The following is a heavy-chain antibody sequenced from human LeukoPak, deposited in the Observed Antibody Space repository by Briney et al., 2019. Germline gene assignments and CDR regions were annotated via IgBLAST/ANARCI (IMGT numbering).Heavy chain of an antibody. CDR3: ARDKGGGLVGSTTSDY. D-gene: IGHD5/OR15-5a*01. J-gene: IGHJ4*02. CDR1: GFTFSDYY. V-gene: IGHV3-11*04. Sequence: GGSLRLSCAASGFTFSDYYMSWIRQAPGKGLEWVSYISSSGSTIYYADSVKGRFTISRNNAKNSLYLQMNSLRAEDTAVYYCARDKGGGLVGSTTSDYWGQGTLVTVSS. CDR2: ISSSGSTI.